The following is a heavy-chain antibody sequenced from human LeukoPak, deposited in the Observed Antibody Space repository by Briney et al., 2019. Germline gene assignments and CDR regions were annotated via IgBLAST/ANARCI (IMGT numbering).Heavy chain of an antibody. CDR3: AAGGDSSGYYPFDY. CDR1: GFTFTSSA. Sequence: GTSVKVSFKASGFTFTSSAVQWVRQARGQRLEWIGWIVVGSGNTNYAQKFQERVTITRDMSTSTAYMELSSLRSEDTAVYYCAAGGDSSGYYPFDYWGQGTLVTVSS. CDR2: IVVGSGNT. V-gene: IGHV1-58*01. J-gene: IGHJ4*02. D-gene: IGHD3-22*01.